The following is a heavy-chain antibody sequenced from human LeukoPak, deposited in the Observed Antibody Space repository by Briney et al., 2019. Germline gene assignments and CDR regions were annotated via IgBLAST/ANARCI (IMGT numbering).Heavy chain of an antibody. Sequence: GASVKVSCKASGYTFRSYGINWVRQAPGQGLEWMGWTSGYNGKTDHAQKLQGRVTMTTDTSTSTAYMELRNLTSEDTAIYYCASASGTRYYGLDVWAQGTTVTVSS. J-gene: IGHJ6*02. CDR2: TSGYNGKT. V-gene: IGHV1-18*01. CDR3: ASASGTRYYGLDV. D-gene: IGHD1-1*01. CDR1: GYTFRSYG.